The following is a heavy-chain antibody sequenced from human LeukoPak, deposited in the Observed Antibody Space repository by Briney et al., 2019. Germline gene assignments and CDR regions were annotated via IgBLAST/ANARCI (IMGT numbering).Heavy chain of an antibody. D-gene: IGHD2-2*01. J-gene: IGHJ4*02. CDR3: ARDPIVVVPAAISPNFAY. V-gene: IGHV1-46*01. CDR2: MNPSGGST. CDR1: GYTFTSYY. Sequence: AASVKVSCKAAGYTFTSYYMHWVRQAPGQGLEWMGIMNPSGGSTSYAQKFQGRVTMTRDMSTSTVYMELSSLRSEDTAVYFCARDPIVVVPAAISPNFAYWGQGTLVTVSS.